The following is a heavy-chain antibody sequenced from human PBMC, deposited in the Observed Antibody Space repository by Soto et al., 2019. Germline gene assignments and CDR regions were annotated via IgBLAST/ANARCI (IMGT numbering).Heavy chain of an antibody. CDR1: GGTFRTYA. CDR3: AKGAVAGTPTSYYYYGMDV. CDR2: IIPIFGTV. D-gene: IGHD6-19*01. J-gene: IGHJ6*02. Sequence: QVQLLQSGAEVKKPGSSVRVSCEASGGTFRTYAMSWVRQAPGQGIEWMGEIIPIFGTVNYAQKFQGRVTITADESTTTVYMDLRSLRSEDTAVYYCAKGAVAGTPTSYYYYGMDVWGQGTTVTVSS. V-gene: IGHV1-69*12.